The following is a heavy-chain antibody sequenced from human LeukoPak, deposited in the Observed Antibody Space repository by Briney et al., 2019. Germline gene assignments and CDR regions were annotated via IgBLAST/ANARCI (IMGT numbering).Heavy chain of an antibody. CDR3: AKGRGGPSMVRRVTSPTEVYGMDV. J-gene: IGHJ6*02. V-gene: IGHV3-43*02. D-gene: IGHD3-10*01. CDR1: GFTFDDYG. CDR2: ISGDGGRT. Sequence: GGSLRLSCAASGFTFDDYGMHWVRQAPGKGLEWVSLISGDGGRTYYADSVKGRFTISRDNSRNSLYLQMNSLRSGDTALYYCAKGRGGPSMVRRVTSPTEVYGMDVWGQGTTVTVSS.